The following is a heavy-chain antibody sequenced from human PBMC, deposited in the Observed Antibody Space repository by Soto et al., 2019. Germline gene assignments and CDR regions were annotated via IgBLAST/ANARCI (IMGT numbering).Heavy chain of an antibody. CDR2: INPGDSDT. V-gene: IGHV5-51*01. CDR3: ARFEYSYSQNYFDD. Sequence: GESLKISCEGSGFSFSKYKIGWVRQMPEKGLEWMGIINPGDSDTRYSPSFQGQVTISADKSISTAYLQWSSLKASDTAMYYCARFEYSYSQNYFDDWGQGTLVTVSS. CDR1: GFSFSKYK. J-gene: IGHJ4*02. D-gene: IGHD5-18*01.